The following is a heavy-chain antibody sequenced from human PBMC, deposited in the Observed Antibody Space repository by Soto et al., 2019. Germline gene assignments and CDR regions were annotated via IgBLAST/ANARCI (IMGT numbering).Heavy chain of an antibody. J-gene: IGHJ3*02. CDR3: ARDLIAAAGSDAFDI. D-gene: IGHD6-13*01. V-gene: IGHV4-59*01. CDR2: IYYSGST. Sequence: SETLSLTCTVSGGSISSYYWSWIRQPPGKGLEWIGYIYYSGSTNYNPSLKSRVTISVDTSKNQFSLKLSSVTAADTAVYYCARDLIAAAGSDAFDIWGQGTMVTVS. CDR1: GGSISSYY.